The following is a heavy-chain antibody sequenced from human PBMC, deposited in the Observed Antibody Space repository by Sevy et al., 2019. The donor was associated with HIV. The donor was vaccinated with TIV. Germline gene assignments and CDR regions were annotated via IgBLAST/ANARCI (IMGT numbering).Heavy chain of an antibody. CDR2: VYHSGTT. D-gene: IGHD3-3*01. CDR1: GASISRSYW. V-gene: IGHV4-4*02. CDR3: ARNHQYSDFWPHFFDY. Sequence: SETLSLTCSVSGASISRSYWRTWVRQSPEKGLEWIGEVYHSGTTNYNPSLKSRVSISVDTSKNQFSLKLTSVTAADTAIYFCARNHQYSDFWPHFFDYWGQGTLVTVSS. J-gene: IGHJ4*02.